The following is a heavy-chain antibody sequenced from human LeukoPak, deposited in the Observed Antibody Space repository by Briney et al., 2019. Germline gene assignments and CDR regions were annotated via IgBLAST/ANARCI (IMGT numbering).Heavy chain of an antibody. J-gene: IGHJ4*02. D-gene: IGHD5-12*01. CDR3: AKVAPRVY. CDR1: GGSFSGYY. Sequence: SETLSLTCAVYGGSFSGYYWSWIRQPPGKGLEWIGEINHSGSTNYNPSLKSRVTISVDTSKNQFSLKLSSVTAADTAVYYCAKVAPRVYWGQGTLVTVSS. V-gene: IGHV4-34*01. CDR2: INHSGST.